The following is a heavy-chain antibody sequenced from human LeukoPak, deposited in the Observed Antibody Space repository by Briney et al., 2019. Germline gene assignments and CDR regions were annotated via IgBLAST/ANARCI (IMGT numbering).Heavy chain of an antibody. J-gene: IGHJ4*02. V-gene: IGHV4-59*01. CDR3: ARGRYSYDFDY. CDR1: GGSISSYY. CDR2: IYYTGST. D-gene: IGHD5-18*01. Sequence: SETLSLTCTVSGGSISSYYWSWIRQPPGKGLEWIGYIYYTGSTNYNPSLKSRVTMSVDTSKNQFSLKLTSVTAADTAVYYCARGRYSYDFDYWGQGTLVTVSS.